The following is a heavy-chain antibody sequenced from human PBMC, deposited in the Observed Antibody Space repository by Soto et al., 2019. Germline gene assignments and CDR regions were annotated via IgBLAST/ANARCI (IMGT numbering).Heavy chain of an antibody. Sequence: EVQLLESGGGLVQPGGSLRLSCASSGFTFSSYAMSWVRQAPGMGLEWVSAISGGGDITHYADSVKGRFTISRDNSKNTRYLQMNSLRAEDAAIYYCAKSRGFDFWSPDYWGQGTLVTVSS. V-gene: IGHV3-23*01. CDR2: ISGGGDIT. D-gene: IGHD3-3*01. J-gene: IGHJ4*02. CDR1: GFTFSSYA. CDR3: AKSRGFDFWSPDY.